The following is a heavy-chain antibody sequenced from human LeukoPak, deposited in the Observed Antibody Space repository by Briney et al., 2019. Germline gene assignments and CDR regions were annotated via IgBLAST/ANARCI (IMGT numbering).Heavy chain of an antibody. D-gene: IGHD4-17*01. Sequence: GGSLRLSCAASGFTVSSNYMSWVRRAPGKGLEWVSVIYSGGSTYYADSVKGRFTISRDNSKNTLYLQMNSLRAEDTAVYYCARAMTTVTLYYYYYMDVWGKGTTVTVSS. CDR2: IYSGGST. J-gene: IGHJ6*03. CDR3: ARAMTTVTLYYYYYMDV. V-gene: IGHV3-53*01. CDR1: GFTVSSNY.